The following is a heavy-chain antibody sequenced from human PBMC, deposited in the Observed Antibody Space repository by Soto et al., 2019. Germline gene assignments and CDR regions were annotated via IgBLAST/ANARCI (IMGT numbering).Heavy chain of an antibody. J-gene: IGHJ6*03. CDR3: ARMVRGSNIDYYHYMDV. CDR2: ISAYNGDT. V-gene: IGHV1-18*01. CDR1: GYTFTSHG. D-gene: IGHD3-10*01. Sequence: QVLLVQSGAEVKKPGASVKVSCKASGYTFTSHGISWVRQAPGQGLEWMGWISAYNGDTNYAQKLQGRVTLTTDTSTSTAYMEVRSLSSEDTAVYYCARMVRGSNIDYYHYMDVWGKGTTVTVSS.